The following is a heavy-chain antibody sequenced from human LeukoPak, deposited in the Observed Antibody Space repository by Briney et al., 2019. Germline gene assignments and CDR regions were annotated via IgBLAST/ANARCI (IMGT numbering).Heavy chain of an antibody. CDR2: INPNSGGT. J-gene: IGHJ5*02. Sequence: ASVKVSCKASGCTFTGYYMHWVRQAPGQGLEWMGRINPNSGGTDYAQKFQGRVTMTRDTSISTAYMELSRLRSDDTAVYYCARVPTRGYYYDSSGYYYVSWGQGTLVTVSS. CDR3: ARVPTRGYYYDSSGYYYVS. V-gene: IGHV1-2*06. CDR1: GCTFTGYY. D-gene: IGHD3-22*01.